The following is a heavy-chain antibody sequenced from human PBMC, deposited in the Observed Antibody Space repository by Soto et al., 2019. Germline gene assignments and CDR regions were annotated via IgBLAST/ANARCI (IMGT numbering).Heavy chain of an antibody. J-gene: IGHJ6*02. Sequence: SETLSLTCAVSGGSISSYYWSWIRQAAGKGLEWIGRIYTSGSTNYNPSLKSPDTTPVATSNNQFSPKLSSMTAADTAVYYCARGDYYDSSAGMDVWGQGTTVTVSS. D-gene: IGHD3-22*01. V-gene: IGHV4-4*07. CDR2: IYTSGST. CDR3: ARGDYYDSSAGMDV. CDR1: GGSISSYY.